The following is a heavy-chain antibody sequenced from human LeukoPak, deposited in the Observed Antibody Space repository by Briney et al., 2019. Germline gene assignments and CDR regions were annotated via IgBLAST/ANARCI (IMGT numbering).Heavy chain of an antibody. CDR1: GFTFSSYA. Sequence: GRSLRLSCAASGFTFSSYAMHWVRQAPGKGLEWVAVISYDGSNKYYADSVKGRLTISRDNSKNTLYLQMNSLRAEDTAVYYCARDLTADILTGYYRNWFDPWGQGTLVTVSS. CDR2: ISYDGSNK. CDR3: ARDLTADILTGYYRNWFDP. V-gene: IGHV3-30*04. D-gene: IGHD3-9*01. J-gene: IGHJ5*02.